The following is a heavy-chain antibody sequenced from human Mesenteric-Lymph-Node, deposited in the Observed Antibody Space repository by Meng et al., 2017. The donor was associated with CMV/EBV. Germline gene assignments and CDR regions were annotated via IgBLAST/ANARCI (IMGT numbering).Heavy chain of an antibody. D-gene: IGHD3-22*01. CDR2: IKQDGSKT. Sequence: GESLKISCAASGFTFSDYWMSWVRQAPGKGLEWVASIKQDGSKTYYVDSVKGRFTISRDNAKNSLYLQMNRLRVEDTGVYYCARAPIVMFSAGFDQWGQGTLVTVSS. J-gene: IGHJ4*02. CDR3: ARAPIVMFSAGFDQ. V-gene: IGHV3-7*01. CDR1: GFTFSDYW.